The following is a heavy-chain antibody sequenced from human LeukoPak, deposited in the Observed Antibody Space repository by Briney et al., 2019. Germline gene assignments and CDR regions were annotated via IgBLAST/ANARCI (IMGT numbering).Heavy chain of an antibody. D-gene: IGHD6-19*01. CDR2: ISCFNGDT. CDR3: ARDPTNTSGRYAYFGY. J-gene: IGHJ4*02. V-gene: IGHV1-18*01. CDR1: GYTFNHHG. Sequence: ASVKVSCKASGYTFNHHGISWVRQAPGQGLEWMGWISCFNGDTHYAQKFQGRVTMTTDTSTTTAYMELRSLRSDDTALYYCARDPTNTSGRYAYFGYWGQGTLVTVSS.